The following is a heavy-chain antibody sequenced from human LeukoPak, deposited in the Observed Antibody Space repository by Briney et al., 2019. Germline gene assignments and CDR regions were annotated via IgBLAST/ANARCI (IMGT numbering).Heavy chain of an antibody. D-gene: IGHD2-15*01. V-gene: IGHV3-30*18. Sequence: GGSLRLSCAASGFTFSSYNMNWVRQAPGKGLEWVAVISYDGSNKYYADSVKGRFTISRDNSKNTLYLQMNSLRAEDTAVYYCAKDDAVGGWPAEYFQHWGQGTLVTVSS. CDR3: AKDDAVGGWPAEYFQH. CDR2: ISYDGSNK. J-gene: IGHJ1*01. CDR1: GFTFSSYN.